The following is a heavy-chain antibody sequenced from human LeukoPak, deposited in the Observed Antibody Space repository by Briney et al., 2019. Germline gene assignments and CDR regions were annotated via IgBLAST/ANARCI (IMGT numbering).Heavy chain of an antibody. V-gene: IGHV4-39*01. Sequence: PSETLSLTCTVSGGSISSSSYYWGWIRQPPGKGLEWIGSIYYSGSTYYNPSLKSRVTISVDTSKNQFSLKLSSVTAADTAVYYCARQALVVQPAGVPFWFDPWGQGTLVTVSS. CDR3: ARQALVVQPAGVPFWFDP. D-gene: IGHD2-2*02. J-gene: IGHJ5*02. CDR2: IYYSGST. CDR1: GGSISSSSYY.